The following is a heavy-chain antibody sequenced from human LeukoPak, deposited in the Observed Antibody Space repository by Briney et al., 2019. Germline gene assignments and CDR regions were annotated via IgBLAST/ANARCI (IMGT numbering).Heavy chain of an antibody. Sequence: SETLSLTCTVSGGSISSSSYYWGWIRQPPGKGLEWIGSIYYSGSTYYNPSLKSRVTISVDTSKNQFSLKLSSVTAADTAVYYCARDLHGTYYGDSGLFDYWGQGTLVTVSS. D-gene: IGHD4-17*01. CDR3: ARDLHGTYYGDSGLFDY. V-gene: IGHV4-39*07. CDR2: IYYSGST. J-gene: IGHJ4*02. CDR1: GGSISSSSYY.